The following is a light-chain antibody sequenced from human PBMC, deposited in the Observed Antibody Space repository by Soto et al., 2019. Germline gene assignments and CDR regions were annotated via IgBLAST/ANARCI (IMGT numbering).Light chain of an antibody. CDR2: AAS. V-gene: IGKV1-6*01. Sequence: AIQTTQFPSSLSASVGDRVTITCRASQGIRNALGWYQQKPGKAPKLLIYAASSLQSGVPSRFRVSGSGTNFSPTISSLQPEDFRTHYCQQEVNYPWTFGQGTKVDIK. CDR3: QQEVNYPWT. CDR1: QGIRNA. J-gene: IGKJ1*01.